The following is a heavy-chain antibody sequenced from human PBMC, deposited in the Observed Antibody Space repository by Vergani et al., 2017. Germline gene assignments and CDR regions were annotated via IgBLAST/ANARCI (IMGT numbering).Heavy chain of an antibody. V-gene: IGHV4-61*02. CDR1: GDSISNGVYY. J-gene: IGHJ5*02. Sequence: QVQLQESGPGLVKPSQTLSLTCTVSGDSISNGVYYWNWIRQPAGKGLEWIGRIYISGSTNYNASLESRVTISVDTSKNQLSLRMTSVTAADTAVYYCARDSWTSELRGVYWFDTWGQGTLVSVSS. CDR3: ARDSWTSELRGVYWFDT. D-gene: IGHD3-10*01. CDR2: IYISGST.